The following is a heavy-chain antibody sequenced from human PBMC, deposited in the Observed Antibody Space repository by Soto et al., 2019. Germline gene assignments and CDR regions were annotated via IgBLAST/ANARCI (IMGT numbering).Heavy chain of an antibody. CDR1: DGKIVDLGYC. CDR2: IHYSGAT. Sequence: PLQTLRLPKSVADGKIVDLGYCRTRNRKLPGKGLQWIGFIHYSGATLYSPSIKSRVSISMQMSNNQFSLRLGSVTAADTAIYYCLRGKDKDDSSFWDHWGQGTPVTVSS. J-gene: IGHJ4*02. CDR3: LRGKDKDDSSFWDH. V-gene: IGHV4-31*02. D-gene: IGHD6-6*01.